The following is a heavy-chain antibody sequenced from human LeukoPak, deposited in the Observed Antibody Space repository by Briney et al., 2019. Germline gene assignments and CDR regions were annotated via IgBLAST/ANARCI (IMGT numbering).Heavy chain of an antibody. J-gene: IGHJ4*02. Sequence: PSETLSLTCSVSGASISGYYWTWIRRPPGKGLEWIGYIYYSGSTKYNPSLKSRVTISVDTSKNQFSLKLTSVTAADTAVYYCARGNLAAADFDYWGQGTLVTVSS. CDR3: ARGNLAAADFDY. CDR2: IYYSGST. V-gene: IGHV4-59*01. D-gene: IGHD6-13*01. CDR1: GASISGYY.